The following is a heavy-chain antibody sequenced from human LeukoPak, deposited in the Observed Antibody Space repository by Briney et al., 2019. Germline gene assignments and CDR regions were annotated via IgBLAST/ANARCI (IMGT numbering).Heavy chain of an antibody. CDR2: IGTAGDT. CDR1: GFTFSSYA. CDR3: ARSTWGGDIDY. V-gene: IGHV3-13*01. Sequence: SGGSLRLSCAASGFTFSSYAMSWVRQAPGKGLECVSAIGTAGDTYYPGSVKGRFTISRENAKNSLYLQMNSLRAGDTAVYYCARSTWGGDIDYWGQGTLVTVSS. J-gene: IGHJ4*02. D-gene: IGHD2-21*01.